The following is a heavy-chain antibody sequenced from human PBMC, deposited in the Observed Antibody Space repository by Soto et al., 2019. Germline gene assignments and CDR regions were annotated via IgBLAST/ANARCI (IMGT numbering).Heavy chain of an antibody. CDR3: ASWTYDFWSGKMDV. Sequence: PGGSLRLSCAVSGFTFSTYWMSWVRQAPGKGLEWLASIKADGSEKYYVDSVKGRFTISRDNAKDSLYLQMNSLRAEDTAVYYCASWTYDFWSGKMDVWGQGTTVTVSS. V-gene: IGHV3-7*01. D-gene: IGHD3-3*01. CDR2: IKADGSEK. CDR1: GFTFSTYW. J-gene: IGHJ6*02.